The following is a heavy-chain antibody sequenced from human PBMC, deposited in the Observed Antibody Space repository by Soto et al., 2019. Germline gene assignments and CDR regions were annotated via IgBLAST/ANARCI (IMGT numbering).Heavy chain of an antibody. Sequence: SETLSLTCTVSGGSISSYYWSWIRQPAGKGLEWIGHIYNIGSTNYNPSLKSRLTMSVDTSKNQFSLKLSSVTAADTAVYYCARATYYYDSSGYTPIYYFDYWGQGTLVTVSS. CDR1: GGSISSYY. V-gene: IGHV4-4*07. J-gene: IGHJ4*02. CDR2: IYNIGST. D-gene: IGHD3-22*01. CDR3: ARATYYYDSSGYTPIYYFDY.